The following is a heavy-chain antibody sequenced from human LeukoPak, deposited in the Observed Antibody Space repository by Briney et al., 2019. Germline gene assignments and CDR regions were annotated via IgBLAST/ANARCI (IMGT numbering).Heavy chain of an antibody. CDR3: ARDGYEFRAFDI. D-gene: IGHD5-12*01. J-gene: IGHJ3*02. V-gene: IGHV3-74*01. CDR2: IKTDGSRT. Sequence: GGSLRLSCAAAGFTFSSYWMHWVRHAPGKGLVWVSRIKTDGSRTHYADFAQGRFTISRDNAKNTLYLQMNSLRAEDTAVYYCARDGYEFRAFDIWGQGTMVTVSP. CDR1: GFTFSSYW.